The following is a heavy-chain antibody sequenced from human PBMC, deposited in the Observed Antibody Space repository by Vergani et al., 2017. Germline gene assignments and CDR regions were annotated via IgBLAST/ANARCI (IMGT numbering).Heavy chain of an antibody. CDR1: GGTFSSYT. V-gene: IGHV1-8*02. Sequence: QVQLVQSGAEVKKPGSSVKVSCKASGGTFSSYTISWVRQAPGQGLEWMGWMNPNSGNTGYAQKFQGRVTMTRNTSISTAYMELSSLRSEDTAVYYCARGQWGVGEINWGQGTLVTVSS. CDR2: MNPNSGNT. D-gene: IGHD3-10*01. J-gene: IGHJ4*02. CDR3: ARGQWGVGEIN.